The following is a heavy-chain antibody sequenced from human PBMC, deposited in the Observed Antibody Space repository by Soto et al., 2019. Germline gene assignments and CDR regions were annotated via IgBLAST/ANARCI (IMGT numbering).Heavy chain of an antibody. CDR2: ISRNSGSI. V-gene: IGHV3-9*01. J-gene: IGHJ3*02. Sequence: EVQLVESGGGSVQPGRSLRLSCAASGFTFDDYAMHWVRQAPGKGLEWVSSISRNSGSIGYGDSVKGRFTISRDNAKNSLYLQMNSLRAEDTALYYCAKGGSSRWIRDGFDIWGQGTMGTFSS. CDR1: GFTFDDYA. D-gene: IGHD2-15*01. CDR3: AKGGSSRWIRDGFDI.